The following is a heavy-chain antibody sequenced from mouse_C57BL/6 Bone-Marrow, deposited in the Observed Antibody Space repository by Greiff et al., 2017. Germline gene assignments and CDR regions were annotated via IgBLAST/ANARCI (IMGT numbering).Heavy chain of an antibody. CDR1: GFTFSSYG. Sequence: EVTLVESGGDLVKPGGSLKLSCAASGFTFSSYGMSWVRQTPDKRLEWVATISSGGSYTYYPASVKGRFPISTDNAKNPLYLQMSCLKSEDTAMYYCAILQLYYYGSSRHLDYWGQGTTRTVSS. V-gene: IGHV5-6*02. D-gene: IGHD1-1*01. CDR2: ISSGGSYT. J-gene: IGHJ2*01. CDR3: AILQLYYYGSSRHLDY.